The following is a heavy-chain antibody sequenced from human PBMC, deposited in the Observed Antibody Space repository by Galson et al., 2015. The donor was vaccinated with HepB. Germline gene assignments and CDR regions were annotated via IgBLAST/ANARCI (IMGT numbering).Heavy chain of an antibody. CDR2: IIPMFGAP. Sequence: SVKVSCKASGGTFSRTAITWVRQAPGQGLEWMGGIIPMFGAPHYARNFQGRVTITADESTSTVYMELSSLGSEDTAVYYCARVWEPDGRNYEYYYYMDVWGKGTTVTVSS. CDR1: GGTFSRTA. D-gene: IGHD1-26*01. J-gene: IGHJ6*03. CDR3: ARVWEPDGRNYEYYYYMDV. V-gene: IGHV1-69*13.